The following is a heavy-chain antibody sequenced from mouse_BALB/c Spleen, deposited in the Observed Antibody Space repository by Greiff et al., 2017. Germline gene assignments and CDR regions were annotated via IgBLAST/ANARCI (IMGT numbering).Heavy chain of an antibody. V-gene: IGHV1-14*01. CDR3: ARSFDGYYFDY. Sequence: VQLKESGPELVKPGASVKMSCKASGYTFTSYVMHWVKQKPGQGLEWIGYINPYNDGTKYNEKFKGKATLTSDKSSSTAYMELSSLTSEDSAVYYCARSFDGYYFDYWGQGTTLTVSS. J-gene: IGHJ2*01. CDR1: GYTFTSYV. CDR2: INPYNDGT. D-gene: IGHD2-3*01.